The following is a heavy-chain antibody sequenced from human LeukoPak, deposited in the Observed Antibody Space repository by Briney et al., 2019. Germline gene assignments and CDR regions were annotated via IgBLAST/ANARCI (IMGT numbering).Heavy chain of an antibody. D-gene: IGHD2-2*01. CDR1: GFTFSSYA. V-gene: IGHV3-23*01. J-gene: IGHJ5*02. CDR3: AKVLTGDIVVVPAAQPYNWFDP. Sequence: GGSLRLSCAASGFTFSSYAMSWVRQAPGKGLEWVSAISGSGGSTYYADSVKGRFTISRDNSKNTLYLQMNSLRAEDTAVYYCAKVLTGDIVVVPAAQPYNWFDPWGQGTLVTVSS. CDR2: ISGSGGST.